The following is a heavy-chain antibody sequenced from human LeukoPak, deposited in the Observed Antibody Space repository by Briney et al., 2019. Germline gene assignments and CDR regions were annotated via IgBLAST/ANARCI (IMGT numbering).Heavy chain of an antibody. J-gene: IGHJ6*03. CDR1: GGSISTYY. V-gene: IGHV4-4*07. D-gene: IGHD3-22*01. Sequence: KPSETLSLTCTVSGGSISTYYWSWIRQPAGKGLEWIGRIYASGSTSYSPSLKSRVSMSVDPSKNQFSLKLSSVTAADTAVYYCARVGLDYYDSGGPGYHYYHMDVWGKGTTVTVSS. CDR2: IYASGST. CDR3: ARVGLDYYDSGGPGYHYYHMDV.